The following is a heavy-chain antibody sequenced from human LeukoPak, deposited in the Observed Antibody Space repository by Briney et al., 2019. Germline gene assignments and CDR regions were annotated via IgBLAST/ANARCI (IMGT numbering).Heavy chain of an antibody. Sequence: GGSLRLSCAASGFTFSNYNMNWVRQAPGKGLEWVSAISGSGGSTYYADSVKGRFTISRDNSKNTLYLQMSSLRAEDTAVYYCAELGITMIGGVWGKGTTVTISS. CDR3: AELGITMIGGV. CDR1: GFTFSNYN. D-gene: IGHD3-10*02. V-gene: IGHV3-23*01. CDR2: ISGSGGST. J-gene: IGHJ6*04.